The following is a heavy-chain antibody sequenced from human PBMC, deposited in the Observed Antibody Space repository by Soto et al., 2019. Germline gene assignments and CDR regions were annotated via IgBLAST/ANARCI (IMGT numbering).Heavy chain of an antibody. CDR3: ARGRIVASIHDAFEI. CDR2: ISAYNGNR. Sequence: VASVKVSCKASGFPFSRYGISWVRQAPGQGLEWVAWISAYNGNRDTAQKFQGRVTMTLDTSTDTAHMELGDLTSADTGVYYCARGRIVASIHDAFEIWGQGTKVTVSS. CDR1: GFPFSRYG. D-gene: IGHD5-12*01. J-gene: IGHJ3*02. V-gene: IGHV1-18*01.